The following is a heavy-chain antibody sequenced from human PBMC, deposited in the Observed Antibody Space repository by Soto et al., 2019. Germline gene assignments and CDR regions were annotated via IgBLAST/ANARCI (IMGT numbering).Heavy chain of an antibody. CDR3: ARAIKRWEVHQYFDS. D-gene: IGHD1-26*01. J-gene: IGHJ4*02. CDR2: IVVVSNTV. V-gene: IGHV1-69*06. CDR1: GSTFNNFA. Sequence: QVLLLQSGAEVKEPGSSVRVSCKVSGSTFNNFAFSWLRQAPGRGPEWMGGIVVVSNTVDYSQRFQDRVTITAETSTSTLYMELSSLTSEDTAVYYCARAIKRWEVHQYFDSWGQGPLLSVFS.